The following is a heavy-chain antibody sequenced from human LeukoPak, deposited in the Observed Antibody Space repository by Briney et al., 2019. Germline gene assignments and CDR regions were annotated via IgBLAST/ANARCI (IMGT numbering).Heavy chain of an antibody. CDR2: ISVGKGDS. CDR3: ARERGIRDAFDF. Sequence: SVKVSCKASGYTFTSYTIHWVRQAPGQSLEWMGWISVGKGDSKCSQEFQGRITLTRDTSATTAYLEVSSLRPEDMAVYYCARERGIRDAFDFWGQGTMVTVSS. CDR1: GYTFTSYT. J-gene: IGHJ3*01. D-gene: IGHD1-14*01. V-gene: IGHV1-3*03.